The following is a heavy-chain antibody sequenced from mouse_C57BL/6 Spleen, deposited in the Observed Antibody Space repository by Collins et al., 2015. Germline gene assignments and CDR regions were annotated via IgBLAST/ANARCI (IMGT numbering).Heavy chain of an antibody. Sequence: QVQLQQSGAELVRPGASVTLSCKASGYTFTDYEMHWVKQTPVHGLEWIGAIDPGTVITAYNQKFKGKAILTADKSSSTACMELRSLTSEDSAVYHCTRSEVFYYGRSPYYFDHWGQGTTLTVSS. CDR2: IDPGTVIT. CDR1: GYTFTDYE. V-gene: IGHV1-15*01. CDR3: TRSEVFYYGRSPYYFDH. J-gene: IGHJ2*01. D-gene: IGHD1-1*01.